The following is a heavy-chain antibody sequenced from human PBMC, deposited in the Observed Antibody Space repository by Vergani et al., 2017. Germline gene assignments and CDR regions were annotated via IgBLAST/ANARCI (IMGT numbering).Heavy chain of an antibody. D-gene: IGHD3-10*01. J-gene: IGHJ4*02. CDR3: AKDPRLWFGESAFDY. CDR2: ISYDGSNK. CDR1: GFTFSSYG. V-gene: IGHV3-30*18. Sequence: QVQLVESGGGVVQPGRSLRLSCAASGFTFSSYGMHWVRQAPGKGLEWVAVISYDGSNKYYADSVKGRFTISRDNSKNTLYLQMNSLRAEDTAVSYCAKDPRLWFGESAFDYWGQGTLVTVSS.